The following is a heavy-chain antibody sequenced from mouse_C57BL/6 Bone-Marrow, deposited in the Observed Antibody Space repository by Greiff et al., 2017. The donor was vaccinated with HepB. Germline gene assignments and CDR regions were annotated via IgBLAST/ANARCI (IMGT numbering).Heavy chain of an antibody. CDR1: GFNIKDDY. D-gene: IGHD1-1*01. J-gene: IGHJ1*03. V-gene: IGHV14-4*01. CDR3: TTPVVAPYWYFDV. Sequence: VQLQQSGAELVRPGASVKLSCTASGFNIKDDYMHWVKQRPEQGLEWIGWIDPENGDTEYASKFQGKATITADKSSNTAYLQLSSLTSEDTAVYYCTTPVVAPYWYFDVWGTGTTVTVSS. CDR2: IDPENGDT.